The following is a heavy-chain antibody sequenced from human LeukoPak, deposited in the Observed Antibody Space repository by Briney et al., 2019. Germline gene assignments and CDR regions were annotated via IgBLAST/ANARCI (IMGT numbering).Heavy chain of an antibody. V-gene: IGHV3-30*02. J-gene: IGHJ4*02. CDR2: IRSDGSNE. Sequence: GGSLRLSCAASGFTFSTCAMHWVRQAPGKGLEWVSAIRSDGSNEWYVDSVKGRFTISRDNSKNTLFPQMSSLRTEDTAVYYCAKLETTVTTKPQDYWGQGTLVTVSS. CDR1: GFTFSTCA. D-gene: IGHD4-17*01. CDR3: AKLETTVTTKPQDY.